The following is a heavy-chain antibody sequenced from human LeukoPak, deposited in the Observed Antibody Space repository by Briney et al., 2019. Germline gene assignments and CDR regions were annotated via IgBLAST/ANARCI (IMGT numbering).Heavy chain of an antibody. V-gene: IGHV5-51*01. D-gene: IGHD3-10*01. Sequence: ESLKISCKGFGYSFSTYWIAWVRQMPGKGLEWMGVIYPGDSDTRYSPSFQGQVTISADKSISTAYLQWSSLKASDSAMYYCARTYYYGSGTYWENWFDPWGQGTLVTVSS. CDR2: IYPGDSDT. CDR1: GYSFSTYW. J-gene: IGHJ5*02. CDR3: ARTYYYGSGTYWENWFDP.